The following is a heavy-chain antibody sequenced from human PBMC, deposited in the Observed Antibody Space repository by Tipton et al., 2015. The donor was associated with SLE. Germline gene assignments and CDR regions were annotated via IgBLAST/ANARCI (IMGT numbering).Heavy chain of an antibody. CDR3: VKDPWSAAGPNVDP. Sequence: SLRLSCAASGFTFTTYGMHWVRQASGKGLEWVTFIQYDSSVKYYADSVRGRFTVSRDNSKNTLYLQMNSLRTEDTAVYYCVKDPWSAAGPNVDPWGQGTLVTVSS. D-gene: IGHD6-13*01. CDR2: IQYDSSVK. V-gene: IGHV3-30*02. CDR1: GFTFTTYG. J-gene: IGHJ5*02.